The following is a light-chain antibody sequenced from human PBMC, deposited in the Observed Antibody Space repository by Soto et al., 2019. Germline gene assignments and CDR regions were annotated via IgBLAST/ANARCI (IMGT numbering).Light chain of an antibody. V-gene: IGKV1-5*03. Sequence: DIPMTQSPSTLSASVGDRVTITCRARQSISSWLAWYQQKPGKAPKLLIYKASSLESGVPSRFSGSGSGTEFTLTISSLQPDDFATYYCQQYNSYRTFGQGTKVEIK. CDR3: QQYNSYRT. CDR1: QSISSW. CDR2: KAS. J-gene: IGKJ1*01.